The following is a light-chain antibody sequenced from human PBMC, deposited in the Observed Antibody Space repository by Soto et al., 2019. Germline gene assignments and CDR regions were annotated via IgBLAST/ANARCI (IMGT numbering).Light chain of an antibody. Sequence: IQMTQSPSSLSASVGARVTITCRASQGIKNDLGWYQQKPGKAPKLLISAASSLESGVPSRFSGSGSGTDFTLTITSLQPEDFATYYCLQDYNYPFTFGGGTKVDIK. V-gene: IGKV1-6*01. CDR3: LQDYNYPFT. CDR2: AAS. J-gene: IGKJ4*01. CDR1: QGIKND.